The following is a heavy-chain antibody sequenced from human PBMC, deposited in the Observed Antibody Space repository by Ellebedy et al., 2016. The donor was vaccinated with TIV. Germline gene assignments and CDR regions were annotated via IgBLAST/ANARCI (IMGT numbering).Heavy chain of an antibody. CDR2: IRSDGSNK. CDR1: GFSTSG. CDR3: VKGAYPVPTVMAV. V-gene: IGHV3-30*02. Sequence: GESLKISCATSGFSTSGMHWVRQAPGKGLEWVAFIRSDGSNKYYADSVEGRFTISRDNSRNTLDLQMTRLGAEDTDRYYCVKGAYPVPTVMAVWGQGTVVIVSS. D-gene: IGHD3-16*01. J-gene: IGHJ6*02.